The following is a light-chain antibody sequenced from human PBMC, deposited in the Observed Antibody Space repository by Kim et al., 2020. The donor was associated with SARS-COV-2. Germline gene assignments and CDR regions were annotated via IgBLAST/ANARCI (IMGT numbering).Light chain of an antibody. CDR1: QSVRSD. J-gene: IGKJ5*01. V-gene: IGKV3D-11*02. CDR3: QRRSNWHLIT. CDR2: DAS. Sequence: GERATRSGRASQSVRSDVAWKQQKPGQGPRLSIDDASNRDTGSPARCSGSGAGTEVTLTSSSLEPEDFAVYYCQRRSNWHLITFGQGTRLEIK.